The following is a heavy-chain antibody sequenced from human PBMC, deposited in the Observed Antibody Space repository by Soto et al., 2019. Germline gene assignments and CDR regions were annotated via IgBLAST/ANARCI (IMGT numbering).Heavy chain of an antibody. J-gene: IGHJ2*01. Sequence: GGSLRLSCAASGFTFSSYWMSWVRQAPGKGLEWVANIKQDGSEKYYVDSVKGRFTISRDNAKNSLYLQMNSLRAEDTAVYYWARAPPIVVVTAIREVYFDLWGRGTLVTVSS. CDR1: GFTFSSYW. D-gene: IGHD2-21*02. V-gene: IGHV3-7*01. CDR2: IKQDGSEK. CDR3: ARAPPIVVVTAIREVYFDL.